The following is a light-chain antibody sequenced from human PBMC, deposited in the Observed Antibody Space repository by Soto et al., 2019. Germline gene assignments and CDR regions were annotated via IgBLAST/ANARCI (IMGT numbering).Light chain of an antibody. V-gene: IGKV1-5*01. J-gene: IGKJ2*01. Sequence: DIQITQSPSTLYASVGDRVTITCRASQSINSWLAWYQQLPGKAPKLLIYDASSLESGVPSRFSGSGSGTEFTLTISSLQPGDFATYYGQQYNYSPYTFGQGTKLEIK. CDR2: DAS. CDR1: QSINSW. CDR3: QQYNYSPYT.